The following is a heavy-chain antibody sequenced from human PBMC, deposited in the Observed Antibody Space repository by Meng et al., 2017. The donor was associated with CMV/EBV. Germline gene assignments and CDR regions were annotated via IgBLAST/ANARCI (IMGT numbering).Heavy chain of an antibody. CDR2: IIPILGIA. D-gene: IGHD3-3*01. CDR1: GGTFSSYT. CDR3: ASGGDITFGVVIMSHYYYCGMDV. V-gene: IGHV1-69*02. Sequence: SVKVSCKASGGTFSSYTISWVRQAPGQGLEWMGRIIPILGIANYAQKFQGRVTITADKSTSTAYMELSSLRSEDTAVYYCASGGDITFGVVIMSHYYYCGMDVWGQGTTVTVSS. J-gene: IGHJ6*02.